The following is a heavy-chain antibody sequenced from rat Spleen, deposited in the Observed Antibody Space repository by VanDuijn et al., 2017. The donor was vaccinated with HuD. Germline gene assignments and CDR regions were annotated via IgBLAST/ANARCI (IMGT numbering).Heavy chain of an antibody. J-gene: IGHJ3*01. CDR1: GFSLTSDG. D-gene: IGHD1-4*01. V-gene: IGHV2-41*01. Sequence: QVQLKESGPGLVQPSQTLSLTCTVSGFSLTSDGVSWVRQPPGKGLEWMGVIWNTRGTRYNSALKSRFSISKDTSKNQVFLKMNSLQREDTATYYCARDENGYINHWFAFWGQGTLVTVSS. CDR2: IWNTRGT. CDR3: ARDENGYINHWFAF.